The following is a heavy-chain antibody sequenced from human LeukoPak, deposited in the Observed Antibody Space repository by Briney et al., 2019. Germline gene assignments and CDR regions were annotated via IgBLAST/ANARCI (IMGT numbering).Heavy chain of an antibody. V-gene: IGHV4-34*01. CDR2: INHSGST. D-gene: IGHD3-9*01. Sequence: SETLSLTCAVYGGSFSGYYWSWIRQPPGKGLEWIGEINHSGSTNYNPSLKSRVTISVDTSKNQFSLKLNSVTAADTAVFYCARHSRTYYDILTGPYGGNFDYWGQRILVTVSS. CDR3: ARHSRTYYDILTGPYGGNFDY. J-gene: IGHJ4*02. CDR1: GGSFSGYY.